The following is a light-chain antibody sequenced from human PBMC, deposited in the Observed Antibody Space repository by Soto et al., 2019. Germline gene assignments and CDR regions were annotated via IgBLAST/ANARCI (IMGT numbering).Light chain of an antibody. CDR3: QQTYRTPLT. CDR2: ATS. V-gene: IGKV1-39*01. CDR1: QTIRSH. Sequence: DIQMTQFPLSLSASVGDRVTITCRASQTIRSHLNWYQQKPGEAPKIVIYATSTLQSGVPSRFNGSVSGTDFTLSISSLQPEDFATYNCQQTYRTPLTCGGGTKVEIK. J-gene: IGKJ4*01.